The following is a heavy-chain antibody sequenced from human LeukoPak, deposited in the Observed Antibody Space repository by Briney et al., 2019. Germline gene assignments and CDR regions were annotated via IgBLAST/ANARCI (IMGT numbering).Heavy chain of an antibody. J-gene: IGHJ4*02. CDR2: INTNTGNP. CDR1: GYTFTSYA. CDR3: ARLEVVAGFDY. V-gene: IGHV7-4-1*02. D-gene: IGHD2-15*01. Sequence: ASVKVSCKASGYTFTSYAMNWVRQAPGQGLEWMGWINTNTGNPTYAQGFTGRFVFSLDTSVSTAYLQISSLKASDTAMYYCARLEVVAGFDYWGQGALVTVSS.